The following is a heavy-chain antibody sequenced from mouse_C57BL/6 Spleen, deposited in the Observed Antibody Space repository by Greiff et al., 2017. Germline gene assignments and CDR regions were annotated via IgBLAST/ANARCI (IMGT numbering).Heavy chain of an antibody. J-gene: IGHJ3*01. V-gene: IGHV3-6*01. CDR3: AREGTYYDYDWFAY. CDR2: ISYDGSN. CDR1: GYSITSGYY. Sequence: ESGPGLVKPSQSLSLTCSVTGYSITSGYYWNWIRQFPGNKLEWMGYISYDGSNNYNPSLKNRISITRDTSKNQFFLKLNSVTTEDTATYYCAREGTYYDYDWFAYGGQGTLVTVSA. D-gene: IGHD2-4*01.